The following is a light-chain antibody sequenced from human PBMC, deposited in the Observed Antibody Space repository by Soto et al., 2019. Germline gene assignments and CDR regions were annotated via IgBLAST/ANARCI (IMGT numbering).Light chain of an antibody. J-gene: IGLJ1*01. CDR2: EGS. CDR1: ISDVGSSGP. CDR3: CSYVGSRTYV. V-gene: IGLV2-23*01. Sequence: QSALTQPASVSGSPGQSITISCSGSISDVGSSGPVSWYQHHPGQVPKLIIYEGSRRPSGVSSRFSGSKTGNTASLTITGLQAEDEANYYCCSYVGSRTYVFGSGTKFTGL.